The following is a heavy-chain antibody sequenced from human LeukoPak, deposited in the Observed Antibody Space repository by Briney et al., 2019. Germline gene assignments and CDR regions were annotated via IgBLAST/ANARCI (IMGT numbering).Heavy chain of an antibody. V-gene: IGHV3-21*01. D-gene: IGHD3-22*01. CDR1: GFTFSSYS. CDR2: ISSSSSYI. J-gene: IGHJ4*02. Sequence: PGGSLRLSCAASGFTFSSYSMNWVRQAPGKGLEWVSSISSSSSYIYYADSVKGRFTISRYNAKNSLYLQMNSLRAEDTAVYYCASGYYDSSGQTTGCWGQGTLVTVSS. CDR3: ASGYYDSSGQTTGC.